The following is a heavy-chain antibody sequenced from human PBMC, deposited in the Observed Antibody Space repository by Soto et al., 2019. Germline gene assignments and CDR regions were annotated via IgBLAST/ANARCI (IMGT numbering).Heavy chain of an antibody. D-gene: IGHD3-10*01. CDR3: AKGGRAVLWFGEFDY. CDR1: GFTFSSYA. CDR2: ITSSGDNT. J-gene: IGHJ4*02. Sequence: GGSLRLSCAASGFTFSSYAMSWVRQAPGKGLEWVSNITSSGDNTYYADSVKGRFTISRDNSKNTLYLQMNSLRAEDTAVYYCAKGGRAVLWFGEFDYWVQGALVTVSS. V-gene: IGHV3-23*01.